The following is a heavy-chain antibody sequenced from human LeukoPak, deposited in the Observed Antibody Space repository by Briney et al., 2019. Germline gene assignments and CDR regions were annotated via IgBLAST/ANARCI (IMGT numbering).Heavy chain of an antibody. D-gene: IGHD2-2*02. Sequence: GGSLRLSCAASGFTFSSYAMSWVRQAPGKGLEWVSAISASGGRTYYADSVKGRFTISRDNSMDTLYMLMNSLRAEDTAVYYCAKDFFLAPRYTPDYWGQGTLVTVSS. J-gene: IGHJ4*02. V-gene: IGHV3-23*01. CDR2: ISASGGRT. CDR3: AKDFFLAPRYTPDY. CDR1: GFTFSSYA.